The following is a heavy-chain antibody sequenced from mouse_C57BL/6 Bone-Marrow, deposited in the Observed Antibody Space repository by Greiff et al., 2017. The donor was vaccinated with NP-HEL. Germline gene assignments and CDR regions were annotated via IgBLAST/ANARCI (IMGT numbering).Heavy chain of an antibody. D-gene: IGHD2-2*01. CDR1: GYTFTDYE. CDR3: TRSDGYDEGDY. J-gene: IGHJ2*01. V-gene: IGHV1-15*01. Sequence: VQLQQSGAELVRPGASVTLSCKASGYTFTDYEMHWVKQTPVHGLEWIGAIDPETGGTAYNQKFKGKAILTADKSSSTAYMELRSLTSEDSAVYYCTRSDGYDEGDYWGQGTTLTVSS. CDR2: IDPETGGT.